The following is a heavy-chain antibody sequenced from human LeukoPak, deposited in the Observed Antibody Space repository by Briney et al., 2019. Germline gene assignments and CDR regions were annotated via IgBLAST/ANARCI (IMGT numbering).Heavy chain of an antibody. J-gene: IGHJ4*02. V-gene: IGHV3-21*01. CDR1: GFTFSSYA. Sequence: SGGSLRLSCAASGFTFSSYAMSWVRQAPGKGLEWVSSISSSSSYIYYADSVKGRFTISRDNAKNSLYLQMNSLRAEDTAVYYCARDSSGWTQEVGGGDYWGQGTLVTVSS. D-gene: IGHD6-19*01. CDR2: ISSSSSYI. CDR3: ARDSSGWTQEVGGGDY.